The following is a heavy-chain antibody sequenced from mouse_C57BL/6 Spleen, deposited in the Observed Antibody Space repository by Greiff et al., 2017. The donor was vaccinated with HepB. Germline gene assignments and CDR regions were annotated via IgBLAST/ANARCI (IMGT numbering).Heavy chain of an antibody. CDR1: GYTFTSYW. D-gene: IGHD1-1*01. J-gene: IGHJ1*03. V-gene: IGHV1-69*01. CDR2: IDPSDSYT. Sequence: QVQLQQPGAELVMPGASVKLSCKASGYTFTSYWMHWVKQRPGQGLEWIGEIDPSDSYTNYNQKFKGKSTLTVDKSSSTAYMQLSSLTSEDSAVYYCAREGRSTTVGYFDVWGTGTTVTVSS. CDR3: AREGRSTTVGYFDV.